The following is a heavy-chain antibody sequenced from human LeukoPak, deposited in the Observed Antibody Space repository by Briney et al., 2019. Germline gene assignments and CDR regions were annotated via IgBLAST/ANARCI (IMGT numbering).Heavy chain of an antibody. CDR1: GYTFTDYY. Sequence: GASVKASCKASGYTFTDYYMHWVRQAPGQGLEWMGWINPKSGGTNYAQKFQGRITMTSDTSIGTAYMELSRLGSDDTAVYYCARGVTTAHNTWGQGTLVTVSS. CDR3: ARGVTTAHNT. D-gene: IGHD4-17*01. CDR2: INPKSGGT. J-gene: IGHJ5*02. V-gene: IGHV1-2*02.